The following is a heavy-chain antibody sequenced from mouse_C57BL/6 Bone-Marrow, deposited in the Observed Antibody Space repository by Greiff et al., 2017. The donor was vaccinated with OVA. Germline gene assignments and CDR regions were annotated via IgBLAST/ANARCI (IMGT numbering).Heavy chain of an antibody. CDR2: INSDGGST. Sequence: EVKLMESGGGLVQPGESLKLSCESNEYEFPSHDMSWVRKTPEKRLELVAAINSDGGSTYYPDTMERRFIISRDNTKKTLYLQMSSLRSEDTALYYFARRIYAYCFDYWGQGTTLTVSS. D-gene: IGHD1-1*01. J-gene: IGHJ2*01. CDR1: EYEFPSHD. V-gene: IGHV5-2*01. CDR3: ARRIYAYCFDY.